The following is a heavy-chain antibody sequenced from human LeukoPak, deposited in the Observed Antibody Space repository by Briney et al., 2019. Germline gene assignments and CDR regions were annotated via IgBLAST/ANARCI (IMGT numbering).Heavy chain of an antibody. V-gene: IGHV1-69*13. CDR1: GGTFSSYA. Sequence: SVKVSCKASGGTFSSYAISWVRQAPGQGLEWMGGIITICGTANYAQKFQGRVTITADESTSTAYMELSSLRSEDTAVYYCARDLGRSSYGSGSYYKQYFDYWGQGTLVTVSS. CDR3: ARDLGRSSYGSGSYYKQYFDY. CDR2: IITICGTA. D-gene: IGHD3-10*01. J-gene: IGHJ4*02.